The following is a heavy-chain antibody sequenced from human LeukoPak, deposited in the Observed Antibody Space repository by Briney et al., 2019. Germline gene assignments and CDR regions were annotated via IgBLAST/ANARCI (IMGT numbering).Heavy chain of an antibody. J-gene: IGHJ4*02. D-gene: IGHD6-19*01. CDR3: AKYGNSGWVIDN. Sequence: SETLSLTCTVSGGSIGSNYWTWIRQPPGKGLEYIGYIYYTGGTNYNPSLKSQVTISVDTSKNQFSLKLTSVTAADTAVYFCAKYGNSGWVIDNWGQGTLVTVSS. CDR2: IYYTGGT. V-gene: IGHV4-59*08. CDR1: GGSIGSNY.